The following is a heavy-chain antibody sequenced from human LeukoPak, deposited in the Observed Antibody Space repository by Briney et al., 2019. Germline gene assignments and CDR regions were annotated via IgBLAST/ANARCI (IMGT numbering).Heavy chain of an antibody. J-gene: IGHJ3*02. Sequence: GGSLRLSCAASGFTFSDYYMSWIRQAPGKGLEWVSYISSSGSTIYYADSVKGRFTISRDNSKNTLYLQMNSLRAEDTAVYYCARVFSGSYYFGAFDIWGQGTMVTVSS. CDR1: GFTFSDYY. D-gene: IGHD1-26*01. CDR3: ARVFSGSYYFGAFDI. V-gene: IGHV3-11*04. CDR2: ISSSGSTI.